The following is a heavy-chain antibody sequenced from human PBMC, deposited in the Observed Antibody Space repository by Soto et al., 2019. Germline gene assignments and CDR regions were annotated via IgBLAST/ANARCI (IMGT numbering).Heavy chain of an antibody. CDR1: GGSFSGYY. CDR2: INHSGST. V-gene: IGHV4-34*01. D-gene: IGHD3-3*01. Sequence: SETLSLTCAVYGGSFSGYYWSWIRQPPGKGLEWIGEINHSGSTNYNPSLKSRVTISVDTSKNQFSLKLSSVTAADTAVYYCARLRIGGYYGRYYYYGMDVWGQGTTVTVS. J-gene: IGHJ6*02. CDR3: ARLRIGGYYGRYYYYGMDV.